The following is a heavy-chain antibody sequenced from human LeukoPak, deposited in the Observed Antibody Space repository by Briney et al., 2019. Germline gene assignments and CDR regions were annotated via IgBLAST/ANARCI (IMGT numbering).Heavy chain of an antibody. Sequence: SETLSLTCTVSGGSLSSSSSYWIWLRQPPGRGLEGDGYKYYSGSTSYNPSLKSRVTISVDTSKNQFSLKLSSVTAADTAVYYCARGVRYDLWRGYDAPYFDYWGEGALVTVSP. D-gene: IGHD3-3*01. CDR1: GGSLSSSSSY. CDR2: KYYSGST. J-gene: IGHJ4*02. CDR3: ARGVRYDLWRGYDAPYFDY. V-gene: IGHV4-61*01.